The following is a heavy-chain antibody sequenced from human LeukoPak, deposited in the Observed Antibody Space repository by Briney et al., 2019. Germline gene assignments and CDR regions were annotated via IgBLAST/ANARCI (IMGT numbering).Heavy chain of an antibody. CDR3: ARELTRFGELDF. CDR1: GYSFTAYG. J-gene: IGHJ4*02. D-gene: IGHD3-10*01. CDR2: IKVANGDT. V-gene: IGHV1-3*01. Sequence: ASVKVSCKASGYSFTAYGINWVRQAPGQGLEWMGWIKVANGDTKYSQRFQGRVTFVRDTSATTVYMDLSSLTSEDTALYYCARELTRFGELDFWGQGTLVTVSS.